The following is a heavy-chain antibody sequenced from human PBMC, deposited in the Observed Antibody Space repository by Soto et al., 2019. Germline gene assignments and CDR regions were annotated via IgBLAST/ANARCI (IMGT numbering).Heavy chain of an antibody. CDR1: GGTFSSYT. V-gene: IGHV1-69*02. D-gene: IGHD3-22*01. CDR3: AGATYYYDSSGHPKAWYYYGMDV. CDR2: IIPILGIA. J-gene: IGHJ6*02. Sequence: SVKVSCKASGGTFSSYTISWVRQAPGQGLEWMGRIIPILGIANYAQKFQGRVTITADKSTSTAYMELSSLRSEDTAVYYCAGATYYYDSSGHPKAWYYYGMDVWGQGTTVTVSS.